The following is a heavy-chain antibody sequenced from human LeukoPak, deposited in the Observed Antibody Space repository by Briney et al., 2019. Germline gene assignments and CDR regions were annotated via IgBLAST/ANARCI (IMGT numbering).Heavy chain of an antibody. V-gene: IGHV4-30-2*01. Sequence: SETLSLTCTVSGGSISSGGYYWSWIRQPPGKGLEWIGYIYHSGSTYYNPSLKSRVTISVDRSKNQFSLKLSSVTAADTAVYYCARVRSGQLDYWGQGTLVTVSS. J-gene: IGHJ4*02. CDR1: GGSISSGGYY. CDR3: ARVRSGQLDY. D-gene: IGHD6-6*01. CDR2: IYHSGST.